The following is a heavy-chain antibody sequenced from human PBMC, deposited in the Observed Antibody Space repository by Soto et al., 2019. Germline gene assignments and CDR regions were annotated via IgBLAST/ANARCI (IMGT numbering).Heavy chain of an antibody. CDR3: AKGDNLGPKTGYAFDP. Sequence: SQTLSLTCAISGDSVSSDTASWNWIRQSPSRGLEWLGRTYFRSKWYNDYAVSVRSRIIINPDTSNNQFSLQLNSVTPEDTAVYFCAKGDNLGPKTGYAFDPWGQGIMVTVSS. D-gene: IGHD5-12*01. CDR1: GDSVSSDTAS. J-gene: IGHJ5*02. V-gene: IGHV6-1*01. CDR2: TYFRSKWYN.